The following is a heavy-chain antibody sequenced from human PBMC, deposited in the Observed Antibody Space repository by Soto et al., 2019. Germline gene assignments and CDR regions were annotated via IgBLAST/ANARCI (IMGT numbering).Heavy chain of an antibody. CDR3: ARISVYTYLIYLSDF. Sequence: SLTCSVSGDSVSSGDYYWSWIRQPPGKGLEWIGHVYFSGSTNYIPSLKSRLTMSVDTAKNQFSLKLNSVTAADTAVYYCARISVYTYLIYLSDFCGQGSQVIVSS. D-gene: IGHD2-8*01. CDR2: VYFSGST. J-gene: IGHJ4*02. CDR1: GDSVSSGDYY. V-gene: IGHV4-61*08.